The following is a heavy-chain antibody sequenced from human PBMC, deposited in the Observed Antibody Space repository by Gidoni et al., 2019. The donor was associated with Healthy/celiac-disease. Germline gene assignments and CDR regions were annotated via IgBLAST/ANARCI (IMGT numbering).Heavy chain of an antibody. CDR3: ARIASPITMVRGVIPVNYFDY. D-gene: IGHD3-10*01. V-gene: IGHV3-21*01. J-gene: IGHJ4*02. Sequence: EVQLVESGGGLVKPGGSLRLSCAASGFTFSSYSMNWVRQAPGKRLEWVSSISSSSSYIYYADSVKGRFTISRDNAKNSLYLQMNSLRAEDTAVYYCARIASPITMVRGVIPVNYFDYWGQGTLVTVSS. CDR1: GFTFSSYS. CDR2: ISSSSSYI.